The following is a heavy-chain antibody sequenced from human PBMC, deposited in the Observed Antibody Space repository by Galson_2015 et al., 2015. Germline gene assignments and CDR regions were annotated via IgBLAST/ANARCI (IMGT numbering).Heavy chain of an antibody. D-gene: IGHD2-15*01. CDR1: GFTFSGYG. CDR2: ISYDGSNK. J-gene: IGHJ3*02. Sequence: SLRLSCAASGFTFSGYGMHWVRQAPGKGLEWVAVISYDGSNKYYADSVKGRFTISRDNSKNTLYLQMNSLRAEDTAVYYCAAAADPDPAHDAFDIWGQGTMVTVSS. V-gene: IGHV3-30*03. CDR3: AAAADPDPAHDAFDI.